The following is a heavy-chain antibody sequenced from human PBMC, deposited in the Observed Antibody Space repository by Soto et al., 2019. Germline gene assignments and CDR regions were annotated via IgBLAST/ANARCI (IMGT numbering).Heavy chain of an antibody. D-gene: IGHD6-19*01. CDR3: ARMICGAVAWYFDL. CDR2: INHSGNT. V-gene: IGHV4-34*01. J-gene: IGHJ2*01. Sequence: QVQLQQWGAGLLKPSETLSLTCGVYGGSFSGYFWSWIRQPPGKGLEWIGEINHSGNTNYNPSLKSRVTISIETSKNQFSLKLSSVTAADTAVYYCARMICGAVAWYFDLWGRGTLVTVSS. CDR1: GGSFSGYF.